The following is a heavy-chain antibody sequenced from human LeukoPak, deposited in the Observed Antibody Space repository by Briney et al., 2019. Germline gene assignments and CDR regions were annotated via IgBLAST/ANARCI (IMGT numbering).Heavy chain of an antibody. V-gene: IGHV4-39*02. Sequence: SETLSLTCTVSGGSISSSSYYWGWIRQPPGKGLEWIGSIYYSGSTYYNPSLKSRVTISVDTSKNQFSLKLSSVTAADTAVYYCARDYSLGGFDPWGQGTLVTVSS. CDR1: GGSISSSSYY. CDR2: IYYSGST. D-gene: IGHD3-16*01. CDR3: ARDYSLGGFDP. J-gene: IGHJ5*02.